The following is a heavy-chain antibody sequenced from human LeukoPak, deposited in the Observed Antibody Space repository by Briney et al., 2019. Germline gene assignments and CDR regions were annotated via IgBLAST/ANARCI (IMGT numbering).Heavy chain of an antibody. CDR2: MNPNSGNT. J-gene: IGHJ4*02. V-gene: IGHV1-8*02. CDR1: GYTFTGYY. CDR3: ARGGGVGGYFYDY. Sequence: EASVKVSCKASGYTFTGYYMHWVRQAPGQGLEWMGWMNPNSGNTGYAQKFQGRVTMTRNTSISTAYMELSSLRSEDTAVYYCARGGGVGGYFYDYWGQGTLVTVSS. D-gene: IGHD2-15*01.